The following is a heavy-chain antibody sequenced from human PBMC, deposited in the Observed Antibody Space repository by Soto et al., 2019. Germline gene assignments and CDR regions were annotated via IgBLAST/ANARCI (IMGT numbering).Heavy chain of an antibody. CDR2: IYYSGST. CDR1: GGSISSSSDY. Sequence: SETLSLTCTVSGGSISSSSDYWGWIRQPPGKGLEWIGSIYYSGSTYYNPSLKSRVTISLDTSTNQFSLQLSSVTAADTAVYYCARPPPSWEPKYYFDYWGHGTLVTVSS. CDR3: ARPPPSWEPKYYFDY. D-gene: IGHD1-26*01. J-gene: IGHJ4*01. V-gene: IGHV4-39*01.